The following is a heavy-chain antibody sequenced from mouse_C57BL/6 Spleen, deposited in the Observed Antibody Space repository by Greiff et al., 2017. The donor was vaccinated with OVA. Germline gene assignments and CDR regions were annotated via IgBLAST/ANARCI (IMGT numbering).Heavy chain of an antibody. Sequence: EVKLQESGGGLVQPGGSMKLSCVASGFTFSNYWMNWVRQSPEKGLEWVAQIRLKSDNYATHYAESVKGRFTISRDDSKSSVYLQMNNLRAEDTGIYYCTGGDSNYYAMDYWGQGTSVTVSS. CDR2: IRLKSDNYAT. D-gene: IGHD3-3*01. CDR1: GFTFSNYW. V-gene: IGHV6-3*01. J-gene: IGHJ4*01. CDR3: TGGDSNYYAMDY.